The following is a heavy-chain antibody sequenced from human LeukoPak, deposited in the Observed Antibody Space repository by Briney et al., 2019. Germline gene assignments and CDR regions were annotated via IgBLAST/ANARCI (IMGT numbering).Heavy chain of an antibody. D-gene: IGHD3-22*01. Sequence: GGSLRLSCTVSGFTVSSNSMSWVRQAPGKGLEWVSFIYSDNTHYADSVKGRFTISRDNAKNSLYLQMNSLRAEDTAVYYCARVGSMIGRNFDYWGQGTLVTVSS. V-gene: IGHV3-53*01. J-gene: IGHJ4*02. CDR3: ARVGSMIGRNFDY. CDR2: IYSDNT. CDR1: GFTVSSNS.